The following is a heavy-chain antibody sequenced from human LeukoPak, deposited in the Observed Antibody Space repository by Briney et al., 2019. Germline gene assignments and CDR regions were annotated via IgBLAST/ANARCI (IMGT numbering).Heavy chain of an antibody. J-gene: IGHJ4*02. CDR1: GGTFSSYA. CDR2: IIPIFGTA. Sequence: SVKVSCKASGGTFSSYAISWVRQAPGQGLEWMGGIIPIFGTANYAQKFQGRVTITADESTSTAYMELSSLRSEDTAVYYCARHSITMVRGVISLVLRFGFDYWGQGTLVTVSS. V-gene: IGHV1-69*01. CDR3: ARHSITMVRGVISLVLRFGFDY. D-gene: IGHD3-10*01.